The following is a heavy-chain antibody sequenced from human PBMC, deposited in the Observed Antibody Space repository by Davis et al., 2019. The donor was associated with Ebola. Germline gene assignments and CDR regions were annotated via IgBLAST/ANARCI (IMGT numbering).Heavy chain of an antibody. J-gene: IGHJ4*02. CDR3: AREYGDYFDY. D-gene: IGHD4-17*01. V-gene: IGHV3-11*04. CDR2: ITSSSSTI. CDR1: GFTFSDHY. Sequence: PGGSLRLSCASSGFTFSDHYMSWIRQAPGKGLEWLSYITSSSSTIYYAEFVKGRFTISRDNGKNSLYLQMNSLRDEDTAVYYCAREYGDYFDYWGQGILVTVSS.